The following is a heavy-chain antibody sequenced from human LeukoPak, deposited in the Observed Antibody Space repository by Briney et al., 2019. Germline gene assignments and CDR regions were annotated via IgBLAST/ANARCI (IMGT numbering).Heavy chain of an antibody. D-gene: IGHD2-15*01. CDR3: AKDRAAATRLAAFDI. CDR2: LSLDGSDN. J-gene: IGHJ3*02. V-gene: IGHV3-33*05. CDR1: GFTFGTYG. Sequence: GGSLRLSCAASGFTFGTYGMHWVRQAPGKGLEWVAGLSLDGSDNYYAVSVKGRFTISRDNSKNTLFLQMNTPRVEDTAVYYCAKDRAAATRLAAFDIWGQGTMVTVSS.